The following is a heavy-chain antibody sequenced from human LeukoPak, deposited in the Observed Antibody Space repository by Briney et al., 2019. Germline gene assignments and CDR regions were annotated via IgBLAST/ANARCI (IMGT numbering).Heavy chain of an antibody. J-gene: IGHJ5*02. V-gene: IGHV1-18*01. CDR2: ISAYNGNT. D-gene: IGHD2-2*02. Sequence: ASVKVSCKGSGYTFTSYGISWVRQAPGQGLEWMGWISAYNGNTNYAQKLQGRVTMTTYTSTSTAYMELRSLRSDDTAVYYCARGRYCSSTSCYTGDNWFDPWGQGTLVTVSS. CDR1: GYTFTSYG. CDR3: ARGRYCSSTSCYTGDNWFDP.